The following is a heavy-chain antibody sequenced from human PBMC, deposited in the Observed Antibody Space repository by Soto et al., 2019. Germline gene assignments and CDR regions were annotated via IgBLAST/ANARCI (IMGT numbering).Heavy chain of an antibody. CDR3: GRGFIRVCGGDGTVDT. D-gene: IGHD2-21*02. V-gene: IGHV3-23*01. CDR2: ISATGGST. CDR1: GFTFSSYT. J-gene: IGHJ5*02. Sequence: GGSLRLSCAASGFTFSSYTMSWVRQAPGKGLEWVSGISATGGSTYYADSVKGRFTFSRDNSKNTLYLQMNSLRAEDTAVYYCGRGFIRVCGGDGTVDTWGQGTLVTVS.